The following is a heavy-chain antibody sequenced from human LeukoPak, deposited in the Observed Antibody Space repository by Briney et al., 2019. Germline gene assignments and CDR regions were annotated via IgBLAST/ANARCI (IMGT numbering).Heavy chain of an antibody. CDR3: AREVGPVTSHRIDF. V-gene: IGHV4-59*04. Sequence: SETLSLTCTVSGGSRSSACWSWSRQPPGKGLEWIGSICHRGSTYSNPSLRGRVAISRDTPTEQFSPKLSSVTAADTAVYPCAREVGPVTSHRIDFWGQGSLVTASA. D-gene: IGHD1-26*01. J-gene: IGHJ4*02. CDR2: ICHRGST. CDR1: GGSRSSAC.